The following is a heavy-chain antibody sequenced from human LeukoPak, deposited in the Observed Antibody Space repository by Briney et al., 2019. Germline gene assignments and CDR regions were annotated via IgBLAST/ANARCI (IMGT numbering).Heavy chain of an antibody. J-gene: IGHJ4*02. D-gene: IGHD2-21*02. Sequence: PGGSLRLSCAASGFTVSGSYMTWVRQAPGKGLEWVSVIYGGDTTYYADSVKGRFTISRDNSKNTRYLQMNSLRAEDTAVYYCAKDLTYWGQGTLVTVSS. CDR2: IYGGDTT. CDR3: AKDLTY. CDR1: GFTVSGSY. V-gene: IGHV3-53*01.